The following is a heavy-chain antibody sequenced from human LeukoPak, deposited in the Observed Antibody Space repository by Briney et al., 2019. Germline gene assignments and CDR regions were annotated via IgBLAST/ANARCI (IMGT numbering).Heavy chain of an antibody. CDR3: ARHRYGSGRANWFDP. Sequence: SETLSLTCAVYGGSFSGYYWSWIRQPPGKGLEWIGEINHSGSTNYNPSFKSRSTISVDTSKNQFSLKLSSVTAADTSVYYCARHRYGSGRANWFDPWGQGTLVTVSS. D-gene: IGHD3-10*01. CDR2: INHSGST. J-gene: IGHJ5*02. V-gene: IGHV4-34*01. CDR1: GGSFSGYY.